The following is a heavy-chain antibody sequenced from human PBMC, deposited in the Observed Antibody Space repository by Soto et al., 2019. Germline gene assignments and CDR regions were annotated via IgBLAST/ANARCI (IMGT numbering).Heavy chain of an antibody. CDR2: IYYSGST. Sequence: PSETLSLTCTVSGGSISSSSYYWGWIRQPPGKGLEWIGSIYYSGSTYYNPSLKSRVTISVDTSKNQFSLKLSSVTAADTAVYYCARHINDFWSGYSYYYGMDVWGQGTRVTVSS. CDR3: ARHINDFWSGYSYYYGMDV. CDR1: GGSISSSSYY. J-gene: IGHJ6*02. D-gene: IGHD3-3*01. V-gene: IGHV4-39*01.